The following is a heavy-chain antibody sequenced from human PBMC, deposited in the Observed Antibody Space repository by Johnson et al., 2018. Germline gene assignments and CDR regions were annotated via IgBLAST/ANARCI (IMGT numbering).Heavy chain of an antibody. CDR3: AIMGHYGDNGFDI. CDR2: IYSDDAT. J-gene: IGHJ3*02. CDR1: GFTFRTKY. D-gene: IGHD4-17*01. V-gene: IGHV3-66*02. Sequence: VQLGESGGGLVQPGGSLRLPCATSGFTFRTKYMSWVRQAPGKGLEWISVIYSDDATYYADSVRGRFTISRDNSKDTLLLQMNSLRTEDTAVYSGAIMGHYGDNGFDIWGQGTMVTVSS.